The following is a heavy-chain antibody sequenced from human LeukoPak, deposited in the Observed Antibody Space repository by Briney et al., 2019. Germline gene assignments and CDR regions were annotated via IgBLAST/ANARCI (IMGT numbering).Heavy chain of an antibody. CDR3: ASYCSSTSCYGESKTDDAFDI. Sequence: GASVKVSCKVSGYTLTELSMHWVRQAPGKGLEWMGGFDPEDGETIYAQKFQGRVTMTEDTSTDTAYMELSSLRSEDTVVYYCASYCSSTSCYGESKTDDAFDIWGQGTMVTVSS. V-gene: IGHV1-24*01. J-gene: IGHJ3*02. CDR2: FDPEDGET. CDR1: GYTLTELS. D-gene: IGHD2-2*01.